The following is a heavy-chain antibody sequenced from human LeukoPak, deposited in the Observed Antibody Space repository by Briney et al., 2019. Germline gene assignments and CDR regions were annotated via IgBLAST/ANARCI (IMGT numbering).Heavy chain of an antibody. CDR1: GFTFDDYA. Sequence: GGSLRLSCAASGFTFDDYAMHWVRQAPGKGLEWVSGISWNSGSIGYADSVKGRFTISRDNAKNSLYLQMNSLRAEDTALYYCAKDIERVGGYYDSSGYLNYGMDVWGQGTTVTVSS. D-gene: IGHD3-22*01. V-gene: IGHV3-9*01. CDR3: AKDIERVGGYYDSSGYLNYGMDV. J-gene: IGHJ6*02. CDR2: ISWNSGSI.